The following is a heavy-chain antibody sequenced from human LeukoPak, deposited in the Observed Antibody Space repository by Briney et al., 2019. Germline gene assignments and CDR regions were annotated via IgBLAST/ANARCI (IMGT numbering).Heavy chain of an antibody. Sequence: PGGSLRPSCSASGFTFSNYAMHCVRQAPGKGLECVSAISSNGDSSYYADSVKGRFTISRDNSKNTLYLQMSSLRLEDTAVYYCVKVGILFYPWGQGTLVTVSP. CDR2: ISSNGDSS. CDR3: VKVGILFYP. V-gene: IGHV3-64D*09. CDR1: GFTFSNYA. J-gene: IGHJ5*02. D-gene: IGHD2-15*01.